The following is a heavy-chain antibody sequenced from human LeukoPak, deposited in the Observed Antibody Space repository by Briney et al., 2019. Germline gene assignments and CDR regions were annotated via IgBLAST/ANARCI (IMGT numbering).Heavy chain of an antibody. CDR1: GFIFSDCY. CDR2: ISSSSSYT. CDR3: ARVEGGGSSGWQPFDY. V-gene: IGHV3-11*06. J-gene: IGHJ4*02. Sequence: GESLRLSCAASGFIFSDCYMSWIRQPPGKGLEWVSYISSSSSYTNYADSVKGRFTISRDNAKNSLYLQMNSLRTEDTAVYYCARVEGGGSSGWQPFDYWGQGALVTVSS. D-gene: IGHD6-19*01.